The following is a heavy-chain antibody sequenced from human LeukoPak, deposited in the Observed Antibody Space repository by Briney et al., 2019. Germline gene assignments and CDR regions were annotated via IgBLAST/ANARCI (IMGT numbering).Heavy chain of an antibody. Sequence: GGSLRLSCAASGFTFSAYGMSWFRQAPGKGLEWVSAITYSSGNTYYADSVKGRFTISRENAKNSLYLQMNSLRAGDTAVYYCARSATVVEHEDYGMDVWGQGTTVTVSS. J-gene: IGHJ6*02. CDR2: ITYSSGNT. D-gene: IGHD4-23*01. V-gene: IGHV3-23*01. CDR3: ARSATVVEHEDYGMDV. CDR1: GFTFSAYG.